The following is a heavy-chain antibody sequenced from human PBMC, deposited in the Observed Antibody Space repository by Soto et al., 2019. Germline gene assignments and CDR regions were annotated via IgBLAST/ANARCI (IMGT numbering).Heavy chain of an antibody. CDR2: NSAYSGNT. CDR1: GYTFTKIG. CDR3: ARGGRFGELSV. D-gene: IGHD3-10*01. V-gene: IGHV1-8*01. J-gene: IGHJ4*02. Sequence: GASAKVSCKSSGYTFTKIGISWVRQAPGQGLEWMGWNSAYSGNTGYAQKFQGRVTMTRNTSISTAYMELSSLRSEDTAEYYCARGGRFGELSVWGQGTLVTVSS.